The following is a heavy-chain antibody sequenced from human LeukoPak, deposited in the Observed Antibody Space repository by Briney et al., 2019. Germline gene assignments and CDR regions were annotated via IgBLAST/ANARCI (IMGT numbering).Heavy chain of an antibody. J-gene: IGHJ4*02. V-gene: IGHV1-2*02. CDR3: ARATAENDH. CDR1: GYTFTGYY. D-gene: IGHD1-14*01. Sequence: GASVKVSRKASGYTFTGYYMHRVRQAPGQGLEWMGWINPKTGGTSYAQKFQGRVTMTRDTSISTVNMELSRLTSDDTAVYYCARATAENDHWGQGTLVTVSS. CDR2: INPKTGGT.